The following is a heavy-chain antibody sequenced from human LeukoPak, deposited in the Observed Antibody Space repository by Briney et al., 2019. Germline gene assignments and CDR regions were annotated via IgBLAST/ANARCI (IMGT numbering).Heavy chain of an antibody. D-gene: IGHD3-3*01. Sequence: GGSLRLSCAASGFTYSSYWMRWVRQAPGKGLVWVGHINSDGSSTTYADSAKGRFTISRDNAKNTLYLQMNSLRAEDTAVYYCARGLTIFGAVNDAFDIWGQGTMVTVSS. CDR1: GFTYSSYW. CDR3: ARGLTIFGAVNDAFDI. V-gene: IGHV3-74*01. J-gene: IGHJ3*02. CDR2: INSDGSST.